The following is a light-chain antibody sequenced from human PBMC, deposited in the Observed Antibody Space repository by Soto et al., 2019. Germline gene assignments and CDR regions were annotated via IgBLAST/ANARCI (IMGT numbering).Light chain of an antibody. CDR3: SSYTSSATWV. CDR1: SSDVGGYEY. J-gene: IGLJ3*02. CDR2: EVT. Sequence: QSALTQPASVSGSPGQSITISCTGTSSDVGGYEYVSWYQQHPDKAPKLMIYEVTNRPSGVSNRFSGSKSGNTASLIISGLQAEDEADYYRSSYTSSATWVFGGGTKLTVL. V-gene: IGLV2-14*01.